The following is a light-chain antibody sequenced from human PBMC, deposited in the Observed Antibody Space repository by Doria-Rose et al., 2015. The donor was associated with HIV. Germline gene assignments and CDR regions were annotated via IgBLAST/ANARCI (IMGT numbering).Light chain of an antibody. V-gene: IGKV3-20*01. CDR1: QSFSSTY. CDR3: HQYGTSWT. J-gene: IGKJ1*01. Sequence: TQSPGTLSLSPGKRATLSCRASQSFSSTYLAWYQQKPGQAPSLLIYDGSTGATGIPDRFSASGSGTDFTLTINRLEPEDFALYYCHQYGTSWTFGQGTKVEI. CDR2: DGS.